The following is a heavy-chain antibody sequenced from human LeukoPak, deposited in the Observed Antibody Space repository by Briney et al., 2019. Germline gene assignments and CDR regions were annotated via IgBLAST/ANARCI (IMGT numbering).Heavy chain of an antibody. CDR3: ARDRVVRGDFDY. J-gene: IGHJ4*02. Sequence: PGSSVKVSCKASGGTFSSYAISWVRQAPGQGLEWMGGIIPIFGTASYAQKFQGRVTMTRDTSTSTVYMELSSPRSEDTAVYYCARDRVVRGDFDYWGQGTLVTVSS. V-gene: IGHV1-69*05. CDR1: GGTFSSYA. CDR2: IIPIFGTA. D-gene: IGHD3-10*01.